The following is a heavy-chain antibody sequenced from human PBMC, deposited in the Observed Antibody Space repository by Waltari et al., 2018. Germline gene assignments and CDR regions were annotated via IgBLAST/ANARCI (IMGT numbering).Heavy chain of an antibody. CDR3: AKDYPETILGVFGPFFDY. CDR1: GFIITNYA. J-gene: IGHJ4*02. V-gene: IGHV3-23*01. D-gene: IGHD3-3*01. Sequence: EVQVLESGGGLVQPGGSLRLSCAASGFIITNYAMSWVRQAPGKGLEWVSAIMGNGGGTHNADSVRCRFTISRDVSKNTVYLQMNSLRAEDTAVYYCAKDYPETILGVFGPFFDYWGQGSLVTVSS. CDR2: IMGNGGGT.